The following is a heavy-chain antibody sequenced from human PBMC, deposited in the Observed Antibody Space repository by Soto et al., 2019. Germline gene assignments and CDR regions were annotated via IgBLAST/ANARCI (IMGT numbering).Heavy chain of an antibody. Sequence: ASVKVSCKASGYTFTSYDINWVRQATGQGLEWMGWMNPNSGNTGYAQKFQGRVTMTRNTSISQAYMGLSSLRSEDTAVYYCARGPVPYFDWLFPKYYFDYWGQGTLVTVSS. D-gene: IGHD3-9*01. CDR1: GYTFTSYD. V-gene: IGHV1-8*01. J-gene: IGHJ4*02. CDR3: ARGPVPYFDWLFPKYYFDY. CDR2: MNPNSGNT.